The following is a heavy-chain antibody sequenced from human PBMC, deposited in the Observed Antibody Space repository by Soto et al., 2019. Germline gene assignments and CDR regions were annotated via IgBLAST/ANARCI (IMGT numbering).Heavy chain of an antibody. D-gene: IGHD3-22*01. J-gene: IGHJ3*02. Sequence: ASVKVSCKASGYTFTGYYMHWVRQAPGQGLEWMGWINPNSGGTNYAQKFQGWVTMTRDTSISTAYMELSRLRSDDTAVYYCAREKADHYDSSGYYPDAFDIRGQGTMVTVSS. CDR2: INPNSGGT. CDR3: AREKADHYDSSGYYPDAFDI. CDR1: GYTFTGYY. V-gene: IGHV1-2*04.